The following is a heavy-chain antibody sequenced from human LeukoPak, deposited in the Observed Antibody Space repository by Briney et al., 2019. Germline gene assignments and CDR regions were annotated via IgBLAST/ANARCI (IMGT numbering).Heavy chain of an antibody. CDR1: GGSVSSGSYY. D-gene: IGHD5-18*01. V-gene: IGHV4-39*07. CDR3: ARDGGYSSPVGAGGHYYYYYYMDV. J-gene: IGHJ6*03. CDR2: IYYSGST. Sequence: SETLSLTCTVSGGSVSSGSYYWGWIRQPPGKGLEWIGNIYYSGSTYYNPSLKSRVTISVDTSKNQFSLKLSSVTAADTAVYYCARDGGYSSPVGAGGHYYYYYYMDVWGKGTTVTVSS.